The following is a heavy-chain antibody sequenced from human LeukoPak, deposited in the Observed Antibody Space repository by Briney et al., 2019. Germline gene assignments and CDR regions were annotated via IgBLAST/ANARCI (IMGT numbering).Heavy chain of an antibody. CDR3: TRYNNDHFDY. J-gene: IGHJ4*02. CDR1: GFTFGSDG. Sequence: GGSLRLSCAGSGFTFGSDGMHWFRQTPGKGLEWVAVIAYDGSRAFYADSAKGRVSISRDNSKNTMSIQMYDLRAEDTAVYYCTRYNNDHFDYWGQGTLVTVSS. D-gene: IGHD1-14*01. V-gene: IGHV3-33*01. CDR2: IAYDGSRA.